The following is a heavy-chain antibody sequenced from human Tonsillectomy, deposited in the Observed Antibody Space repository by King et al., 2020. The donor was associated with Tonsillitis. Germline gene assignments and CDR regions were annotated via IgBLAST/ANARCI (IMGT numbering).Heavy chain of an antibody. V-gene: IGHV1-18*01. CDR1: GYSFTSYG. J-gene: IGHJ4*02. D-gene: IGHD2-2*01. CDR3: ARVGDIVVVPAAIN. Sequence: QLVQSGAEVKKPGASVKVSCKTSGYSFTSYGSIWVRQAPGQGLEWMGWISTYNGNKNYAQRLNGRVPMTTDTSTSTAYMELRSLRSDDTAVYYCARVGDIVVVPAAINWGQGTLVTVSS. CDR2: ISTYNGNK.